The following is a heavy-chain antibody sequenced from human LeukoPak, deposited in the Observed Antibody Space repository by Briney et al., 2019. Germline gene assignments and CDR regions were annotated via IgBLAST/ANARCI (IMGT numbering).Heavy chain of an antibody. V-gene: IGHV3-21*01. CDR2: ISSSSSYI. CDR1: GFTFSSAW. J-gene: IGHJ6*03. D-gene: IGHD6-19*01. CDR3: ASVGRSSGWLTPEVSDYYMDV. Sequence: PGGSLRLSCAASGFTFSSAWMSWVRQAPGQGLEWVSSISSSSSYIYYADSVKGRLTISRDNAKNSLYLQMNSLRAEDTAVYYCASVGRSSGWLTPEVSDYYMDVWGKGTTVTVSS.